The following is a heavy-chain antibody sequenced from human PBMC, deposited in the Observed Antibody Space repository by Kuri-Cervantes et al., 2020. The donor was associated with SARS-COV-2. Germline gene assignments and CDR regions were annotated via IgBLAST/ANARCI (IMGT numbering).Heavy chain of an antibody. D-gene: IGHD3-10*01. Sequence: GESLKISCAASGFTFSSYAMSWVRQAPGKGLEWVSSISSSSSYIYYADSVKGRFTISRDNAKNSLYLQMNSLRAEDTAVYYCARVRRITMVRGVISGMDVWGQGTTVTVSS. J-gene: IGHJ6*02. CDR1: GFTFSSYA. CDR3: ARVRRITMVRGVISGMDV. CDR2: ISSSSSYI. V-gene: IGHV3-21*01.